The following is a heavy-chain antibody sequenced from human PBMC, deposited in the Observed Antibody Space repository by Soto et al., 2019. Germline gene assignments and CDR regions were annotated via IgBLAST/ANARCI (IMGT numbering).Heavy chain of an antibody. Sequence: SETLSLTCAVYGGSFSGYYWSWIRQPPGKGLEWIGEINHSGSTNYNPSLKSRVTISVDTSKNQFSLKLSSVTAADTAVYYCARGFNILTGYANWGQGTLVTVSS. D-gene: IGHD3-9*01. CDR2: INHSGST. CDR1: GGSFSGYY. CDR3: ARGFNILTGYAN. V-gene: IGHV4-34*01. J-gene: IGHJ4*02.